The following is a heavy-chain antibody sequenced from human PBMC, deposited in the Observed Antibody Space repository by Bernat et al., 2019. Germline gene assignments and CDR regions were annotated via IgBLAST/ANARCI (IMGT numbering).Heavy chain of an antibody. CDR3: ARDQRVMVYDYYYYYGMDV. Sequence: EVQLVESGGGLVQPGGSLRLSCAASGFTFSSYWMSWVRQAPGKGLEWVANIKQDGSEKYYVDSVKGRFTISRDNAKNSLYLQMNSLRAEDTAVYYCARDQRVMVYDYYYYYGMDVWGQGTTVTVSS. CDR1: GFTFSSYW. J-gene: IGHJ6*02. CDR2: IKQDGSEK. D-gene: IGHD2-8*01. V-gene: IGHV3-7*01.